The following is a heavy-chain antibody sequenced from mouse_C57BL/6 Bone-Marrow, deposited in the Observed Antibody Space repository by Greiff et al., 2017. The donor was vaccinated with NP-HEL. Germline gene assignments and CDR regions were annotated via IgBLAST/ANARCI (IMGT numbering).Heavy chain of an antibody. CDR2: IDPSDSYT. CDR1: GYTFTSYW. Sequence: QVQLQQPGAELVRPGTSVKLSCKASGYTFTSYWMHWVKQRPGQGLEWIGVIDPSDSYTNYNQKFKGKSTLTVDTSSSTTYMQLSSLTSEDSAVYYCARLSDYEDWVAYWGQGTLVTVSA. D-gene: IGHD2-4*01. V-gene: IGHV1-59*01. J-gene: IGHJ3*01. CDR3: ARLSDYEDWVAY.